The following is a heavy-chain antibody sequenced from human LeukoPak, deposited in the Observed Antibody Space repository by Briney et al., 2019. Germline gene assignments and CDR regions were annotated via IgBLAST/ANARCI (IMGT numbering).Heavy chain of an antibody. Sequence: GGSLRLSCAASGFTFSTYSMNWVRQAPGKGLEWVSFISSSVNYKYYADSVKGRFTISRDNAKNSLYLQMNSLRAEDTAVYYCARDGDDGGYFDYWGQGTLVTVSS. CDR1: GFTFSTYS. J-gene: IGHJ4*02. D-gene: IGHD7-27*01. V-gene: IGHV3-21*01. CDR3: ARDGDDGGYFDY. CDR2: ISSSVNYK.